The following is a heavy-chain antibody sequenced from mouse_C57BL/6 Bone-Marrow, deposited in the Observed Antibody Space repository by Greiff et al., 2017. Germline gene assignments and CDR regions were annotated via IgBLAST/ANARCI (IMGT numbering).Heavy chain of an antibody. CDR1: GYTFTSYW. D-gene: IGHD1-2*01. CDR3: ARWTTAYFDY. V-gene: IGHV1-64*01. CDR2: IHPNSGST. Sequence: VQLQESGAELVKPGASVKLSCKASGYTFTSYWMHWVKQRPGQGLEWIGMIHPNSGSTNYNEKFKSKATLTVDKSSSTAYMQLSSLTSEDSAVYYCARWTTAYFDYWGQGTTLTVSS. J-gene: IGHJ2*01.